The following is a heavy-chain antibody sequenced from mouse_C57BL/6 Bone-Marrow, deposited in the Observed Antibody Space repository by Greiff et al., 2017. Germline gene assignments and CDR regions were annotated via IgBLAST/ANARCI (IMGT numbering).Heavy chain of an antibody. V-gene: IGHV5-4*01. CDR1: GFTFSSYA. Sequence: EVQVVESGGGLVKPGGSLKLSCAASGFTFSSYAMSWVRQTPEKRLEWVATISDGGSYTYYPDNVKGRFTISVDNAKNNLYLQMSPLKSEDTAMYYCAHDGDYPFAYWGQGTLVTVSA. CDR3: AHDGDYPFAY. D-gene: IGHD2-3*01. CDR2: ISDGGSYT. J-gene: IGHJ3*01.